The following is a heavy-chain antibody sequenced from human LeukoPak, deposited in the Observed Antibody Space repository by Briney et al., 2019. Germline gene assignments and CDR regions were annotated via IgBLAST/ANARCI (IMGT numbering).Heavy chain of an antibody. V-gene: IGHV3-21*04. CDR1: GFTFSSYS. CDR3: AKDRGYSYGYPYFDY. D-gene: IGHD5-18*01. Sequence: GGSLRLSCAASGFTFSSYSMNWVRQAPGKGLEWVSSISSSSSYIYYADSVKGLFTISRDNSKNTLYLQMNSLRAEDTAVYYCAKDRGYSYGYPYFDYWGQGTLVTVSS. J-gene: IGHJ4*02. CDR2: ISSSSSYI.